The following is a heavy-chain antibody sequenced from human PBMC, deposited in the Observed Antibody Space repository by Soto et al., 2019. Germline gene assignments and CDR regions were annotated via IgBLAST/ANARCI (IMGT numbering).Heavy chain of an antibody. J-gene: IGHJ4*02. CDR1: GFTFSSYA. D-gene: IGHD6-19*01. CDR3: AKAQGQWPPN. CDR2: ISGTGDST. Sequence: GGSLRRSCTASGFTFSSYAMSWVRQAPGKGLEWVSGISGTGDSTYYADSVKGRFIISRDNSKNTLYLQMSSLRAEDTALYYCAKAQGQWPPNWGQGTLVTVSS. V-gene: IGHV3-23*01.